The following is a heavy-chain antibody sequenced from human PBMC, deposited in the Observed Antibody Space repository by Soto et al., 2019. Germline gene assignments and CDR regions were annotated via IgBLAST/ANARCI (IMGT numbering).Heavy chain of an antibody. Sequence: QVPLVQSGAEVKKPGSSVKISCKASGGTFRTNAFSWVRQAPGQGLEWMGGIIPIFPTPDYAQKFQGRVTITADESTTTTYMELSSLGSEDTATYYCARDKDRQQLGGNYYYIMDVWGQGTTVTVSS. J-gene: IGHJ6*02. CDR3: ARDKDRQQLGGNYYYIMDV. CDR2: IIPIFPTP. V-gene: IGHV1-69*12. CDR1: GGTFRTNA. D-gene: IGHD3-3*02.